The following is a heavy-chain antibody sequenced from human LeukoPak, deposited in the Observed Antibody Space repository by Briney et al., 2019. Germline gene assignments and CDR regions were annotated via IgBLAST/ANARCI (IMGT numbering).Heavy chain of an antibody. J-gene: IGHJ4*02. D-gene: IGHD5-12*01. CDR1: GFTVSSNC. CDR3: ARVGWLRFLDY. CDR2: IYSGGST. Sequence: PGGSLRISCAASGFTVSSNCMSWVRQAPGKGLEWVSVIYSGGSTYYADSVKGRFTISRDNSKNTLYLQMNSLRAEDTAVYYCARVGWLRFLDYWGQGTLVTVSS. V-gene: IGHV3-53*01.